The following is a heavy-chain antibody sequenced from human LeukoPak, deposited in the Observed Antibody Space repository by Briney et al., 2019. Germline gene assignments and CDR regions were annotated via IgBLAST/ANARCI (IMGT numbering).Heavy chain of an antibody. V-gene: IGHV3-33*01. D-gene: IGHD2-21*01. CDR2: IWYDGSNK. Sequence: PGGSLRLSCAASGFTFSSYGMHWVRQAPGKGLEWVAVIWYDGSNKYYADSVKGRFTISRDNSKNTLYLQMNSLRAEDTAVYYCASDSYPRAHQGYYFDYWGQGTLVTVSS. CDR3: ASDSYPRAHQGYYFDY. J-gene: IGHJ4*02. CDR1: GFTFSSYG.